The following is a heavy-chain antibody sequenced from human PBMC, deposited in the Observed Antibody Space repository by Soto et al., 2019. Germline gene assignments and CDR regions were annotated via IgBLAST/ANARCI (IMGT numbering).Heavy chain of an antibody. CDR3: ARLVYRGGDCYSHFDY. CDR2: IYPGDSDT. V-gene: IGHV5-51*01. D-gene: IGHD2-21*02. Sequence: PGESLKISCKGSGYSFTSYWIGWVRQMPGKGLEWMGIIYPGDSDTRYSPSFQGQVTISADKSISTAYLQWSSLKASDTAMYYCARLVYRGGDCYSHFDYWGQGTLVTVSS. J-gene: IGHJ4*02. CDR1: GYSFTSYW.